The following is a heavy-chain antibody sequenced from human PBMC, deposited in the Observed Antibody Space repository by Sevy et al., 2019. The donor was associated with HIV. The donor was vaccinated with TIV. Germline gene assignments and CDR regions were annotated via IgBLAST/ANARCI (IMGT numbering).Heavy chain of an antibody. CDR1: GYTFSNFD. CDR3: PRMLSCGGACYYFDS. J-gene: IGHJ4*02. CDR2: INPSGGYT. Sequence: ASVKVSCKASGYTFSNFDIHWVRQAPGQGLESMGLINPSGGYTNYAQSLQGRVTMTRDTSATTVYMELRSLRSEDTAVYYCPRMLSCGGACYYFDSWGQGTLVTVSS. D-gene: IGHD2-21*02. V-gene: IGHV1-46*04.